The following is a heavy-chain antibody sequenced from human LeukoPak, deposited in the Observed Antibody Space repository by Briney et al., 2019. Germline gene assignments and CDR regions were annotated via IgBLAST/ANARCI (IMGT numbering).Heavy chain of an antibody. V-gene: IGHV3-7*01. D-gene: IGHD2-15*01. CDR3: AKVPNEYCSGGSCYGSTADY. CDR1: GFTFSSYW. CDR2: IKQDGSEK. Sequence: GGSLILSCAASGFTFSSYWMSWVRQAPGKGLEWVANIKQDGSEKYYVDSVKGRFTISRDNSKNTLYLQMNSLRAEDTAVYYCAKVPNEYCSGGSCYGSTADYWGQGTLVTVSS. J-gene: IGHJ4*02.